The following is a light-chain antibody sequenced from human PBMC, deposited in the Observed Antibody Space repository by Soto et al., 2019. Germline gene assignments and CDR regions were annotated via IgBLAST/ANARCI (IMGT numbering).Light chain of an antibody. V-gene: IGKV3-11*01. J-gene: IGKJ1*01. CDR3: QQYGSYTRT. CDR1: ENVYSY. Sequence: EIVLTQSPATLSLSPGERPTLSCRASENVYSYLAWYRQAPGQTPSLLIYDASNRAAGVPARFSGSGSGTDCTLTISRLEPEDFAVYYCQQYGSYTRTFGQGTKVDIK. CDR2: DAS.